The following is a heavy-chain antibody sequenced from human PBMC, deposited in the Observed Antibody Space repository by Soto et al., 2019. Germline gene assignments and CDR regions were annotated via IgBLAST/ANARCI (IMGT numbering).Heavy chain of an antibody. J-gene: IGHJ3*02. CDR2: IYASVSDT. Sequence: PGESLKISCKGSGYSFTTYWIGWVRQMPGKGLEWMGIIYASVSDTRYSPSFEGQVTISVDKSISTAYLQWSRLEASDTAMYYCARPPNYDSTAFGIWGQGTMVTVSS. CDR1: GYSFTTYW. CDR3: ARPPNYDSTAFGI. D-gene: IGHD3-22*01. V-gene: IGHV5-51*01.